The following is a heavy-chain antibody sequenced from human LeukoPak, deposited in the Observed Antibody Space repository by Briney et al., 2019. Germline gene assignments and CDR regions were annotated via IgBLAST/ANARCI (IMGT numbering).Heavy chain of an antibody. CDR3: ARRGDITMAQIDY. Sequence: GESLKISCKGSGYSFTSYWIGWVRQMPGKGLEWMGIINPGDSDTRYSPSLQGQVTISADKSISTAYLQWSSLKASDTVMYYCARRGDITMAQIDYWGQGTLVTVSS. D-gene: IGHD5-18*01. CDR1: GYSFTSYW. CDR2: INPGDSDT. J-gene: IGHJ4*02. V-gene: IGHV5-51*01.